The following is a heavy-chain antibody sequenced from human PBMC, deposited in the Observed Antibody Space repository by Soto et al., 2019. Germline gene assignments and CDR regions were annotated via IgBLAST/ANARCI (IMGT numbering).Heavy chain of an antibody. CDR1: DGSISSSSYY. CDR2: ISYSGST. Sequence: PSETLSLTCTVSDGSISSSSYYWGWIRQPPGKGLEWIGSISYSGSTYYNPSLKSRVTISVDTSKNHFSLKLSSVTAADTAVYYCASSYGDYVSYWGQGTLVTVSS. D-gene: IGHD4-17*01. J-gene: IGHJ4*02. V-gene: IGHV4-39*01. CDR3: ASSYGDYVSY.